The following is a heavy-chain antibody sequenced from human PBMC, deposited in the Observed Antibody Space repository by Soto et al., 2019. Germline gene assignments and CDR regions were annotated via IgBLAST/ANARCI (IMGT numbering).Heavy chain of an antibody. CDR2: IYYSGRT. Sequence: QVQLQESGPGLVKPSEPLSLTCTGSGGSVSSGSYSWSWIRQPPGKGLEWIGSIYYSGRTNYNPSLKSRVTISVDTSKNQFSLELSSVTAADTAVYYCARECGYYQSSYFDYWGQGTLVTVSS. D-gene: IGHD3-22*01. V-gene: IGHV4-61*01. CDR1: GGSVSSGSYS. CDR3: ARECGYYQSSYFDY. J-gene: IGHJ4*02.